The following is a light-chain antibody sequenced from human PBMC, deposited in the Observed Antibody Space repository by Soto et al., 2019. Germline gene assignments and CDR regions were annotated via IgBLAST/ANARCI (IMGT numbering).Light chain of an antibody. CDR2: DAS. V-gene: IGKV3-20*01. Sequence: EIELTQSPGTLSLSPGERATLSCRASQSVSSSYLAWYQQKPGQAPRLLIYDASSRATGIPDRFSGSGSGTDFTLPISSLQPEDFAVYYCQQYASSPLTFGGGTKVELK. CDR1: QSVSSSY. CDR3: QQYASSPLT. J-gene: IGKJ4*01.